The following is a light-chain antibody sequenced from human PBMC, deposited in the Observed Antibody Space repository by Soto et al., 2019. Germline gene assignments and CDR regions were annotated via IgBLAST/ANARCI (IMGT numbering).Light chain of an antibody. Sequence: QSVLTQPASVSGSPGQSITISCTGTSSDVGSYNLVSWYQQHPGKAPKLMIYEGSKRPSGVSNRFSGSKSGNTASLTISGLQAEDEADYYCFSFTSTNTHVFGSVTKVTVL. CDR1: SSDVGSYNL. CDR2: EGS. J-gene: IGLJ1*01. V-gene: IGLV2-23*01. CDR3: FSFTSTNTHV.